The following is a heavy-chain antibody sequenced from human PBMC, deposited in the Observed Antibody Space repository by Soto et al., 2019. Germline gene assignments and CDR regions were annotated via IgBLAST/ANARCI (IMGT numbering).Heavy chain of an antibody. Sequence: EVQLLESGGGLVQPWGSLRLSCAASGFTFSNYAMRWVRQAPGKGLEWVSAISTSSGGTYYADSGKGRFTVSRDNSKNTLYLQMNSLRPEDTALYYCAKVGGGAVYYMDVWGIGTTVPVSS. J-gene: IGHJ6*03. CDR1: GFTFSNYA. CDR3: AKVGGGAVYYMDV. CDR2: ISTSSGGT. V-gene: IGHV3-23*01. D-gene: IGHD1-26*01.